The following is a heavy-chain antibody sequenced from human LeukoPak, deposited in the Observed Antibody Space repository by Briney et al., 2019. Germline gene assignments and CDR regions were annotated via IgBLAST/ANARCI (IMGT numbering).Heavy chain of an antibody. V-gene: IGHV4-38-2*01. Sequence: SETLSLTCAVSGYSISRAFHWGWVRRSPGKGLECLGNIFHTGTTYYNPSLKSRLTISLDTSKNQFSLKLDSVTAADTAVYYCARAGPFCSGGSCYFDSWGQGTLVTVSS. J-gene: IGHJ4*02. CDR1: GYSISRAFH. CDR2: IFHTGTT. CDR3: ARAGPFCSGGSCYFDS. D-gene: IGHD2-15*01.